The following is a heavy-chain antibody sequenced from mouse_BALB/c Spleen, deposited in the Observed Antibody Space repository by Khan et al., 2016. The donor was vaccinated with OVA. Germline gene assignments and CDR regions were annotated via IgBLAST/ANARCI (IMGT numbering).Heavy chain of an antibody. CDR1: GYTFTNYG. Sequence: QIQLVQSGPELKKPGETVKISCKASGYTFTNYGMTWVKQAPGKGLKWVGWINTYTGEPTYADDFKGRFAFSLETSASTAFLQINNLKNEDAATYFCARMALRYVLDYWGQGTSVTVSS. CDR2: INTYTGEP. CDR3: ARMALRYVLDY. J-gene: IGHJ4*01. D-gene: IGHD1-1*01. V-gene: IGHV9-3-1*01.